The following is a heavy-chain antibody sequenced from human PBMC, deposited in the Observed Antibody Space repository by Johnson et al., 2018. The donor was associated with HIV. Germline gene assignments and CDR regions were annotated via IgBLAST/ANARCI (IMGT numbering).Heavy chain of an antibody. Sequence: VQLVESGGGLIQPGGSLRLSCVASGFTVRKGLEWVSVIYSGGSTYYADSVKGRFTISRENAKDTAVYYCAKDSGYDFWSGYYTDDAFDIWGQGTMVTVSS. V-gene: IGHV3-53*01. CDR3: TDDAFDI. CDR2: IYSGGST. D-gene: IGHD3-3*01. J-gene: IGHJ3*02. CDR1: GFTV.